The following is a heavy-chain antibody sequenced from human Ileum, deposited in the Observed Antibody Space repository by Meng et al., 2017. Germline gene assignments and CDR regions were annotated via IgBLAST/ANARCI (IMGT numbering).Heavy chain of an antibody. CDR3: ARDWDWVVWDY. Sequence: EGQLVESGGGLVRPGGSLTLSCAASGFTFSTYSMHWVRQAPGKGLVWVSQIKPDGRTTAYADSVKGRFTISRDNAKSTLYLEMNSLRAEDAAVYYCARDWDWVVWDYWGQGTLVTVSS. D-gene: IGHD3/OR15-3a*01. CDR2: IKPDGRTT. J-gene: IGHJ4*02. V-gene: IGHV3-74*01. CDR1: GFTFSTYS.